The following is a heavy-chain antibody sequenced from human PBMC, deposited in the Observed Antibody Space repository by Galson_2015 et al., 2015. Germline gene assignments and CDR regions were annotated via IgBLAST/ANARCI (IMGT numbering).Heavy chain of an antibody. V-gene: IGHV3-53*01. Sequence: SLRLSCAASGFTVSSNYMSWVRQAPGKGLEWVSVIYSGGSTYYADSVKGRFTISRDNSKNTLYLQMNSLRAEDTAVYYCAREESIFGVVIKPGGMDVWGQGTTVTVSS. CDR2: IYSGGST. D-gene: IGHD3-3*01. CDR3: AREESIFGVVIKPGGMDV. J-gene: IGHJ6*02. CDR1: GFTVSSNY.